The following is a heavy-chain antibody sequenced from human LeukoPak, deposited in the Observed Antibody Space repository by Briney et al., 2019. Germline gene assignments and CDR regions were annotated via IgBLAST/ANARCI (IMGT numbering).Heavy chain of an antibody. D-gene: IGHD6-13*01. Sequence: ASVKVSCKASGYSFTTYGMNWVPQAPGQGLEWMGWFNTYTGNPTYAQGFTGRFVFSLDTSVSTAYLQISSLKAEDTAVYYCARRPLAAAGKSFYYYYYGMDVWGQGTTVTVSS. J-gene: IGHJ6*02. CDR1: GYSFTTYG. CDR2: FNTYTGNP. V-gene: IGHV7-81*01. CDR3: ARRPLAAAGKSFYYYYYGMDV.